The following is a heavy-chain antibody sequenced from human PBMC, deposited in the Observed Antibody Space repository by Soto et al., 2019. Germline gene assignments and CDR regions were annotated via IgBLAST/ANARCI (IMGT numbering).Heavy chain of an antibody. CDR1: GYPFSSYW. Sequence: EVQLVESGGGLVQPGGSLRLSCVASGYPFSSYWISWVRQAPGKGLEWVANIKEDGSEKKYVDSVKGRFIISRDNAKNSVFLQLNSLRVEDTAVYYCARPDARITSTAYWGQGTLVYVSS. D-gene: IGHD2-2*01. J-gene: IGHJ4*02. CDR3: ARPDARITSTAY. CDR2: IKEDGSEK. V-gene: IGHV3-7*04.